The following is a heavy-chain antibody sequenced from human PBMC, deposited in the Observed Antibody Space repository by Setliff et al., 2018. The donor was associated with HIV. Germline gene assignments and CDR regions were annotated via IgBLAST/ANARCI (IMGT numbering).Heavy chain of an antibody. Sequence: ASVKVSCKASGYTFTSYDINWVRQATGQGLEWMGWMNPNSGNTGYAQKFQGRATMTRNTSISTAYMELSSLRSEETAVYYCARGKGVGGVIITGGLDVWGQGTTVTVSS. CDR1: GYTFTSYD. CDR2: MNPNSGNT. CDR3: ARGKGVGGVIITGGLDV. J-gene: IGHJ6*02. V-gene: IGHV1-8*01. D-gene: IGHD3-10*01.